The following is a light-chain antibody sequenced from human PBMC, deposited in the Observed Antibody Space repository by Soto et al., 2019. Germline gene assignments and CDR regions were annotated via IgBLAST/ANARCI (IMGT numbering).Light chain of an antibody. Sequence: DIQMTQSPSSLSASVGDRVTITCRASQNISIYLNWYQQKPGKAPKLLIYTASSLQSGVPSRFSGSGSGTDFTLTISSLQPEDFATYYCQQSFSAPWTFGQGTKAEVK. CDR1: QNISIY. CDR2: TAS. V-gene: IGKV1-39*01. CDR3: QQSFSAPWT. J-gene: IGKJ1*01.